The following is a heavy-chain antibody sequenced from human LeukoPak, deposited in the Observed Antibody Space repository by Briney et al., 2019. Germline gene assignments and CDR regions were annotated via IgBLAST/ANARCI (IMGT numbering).Heavy chain of an antibody. CDR3: VKDSVRGYSGYGNDGFEI. V-gene: IGHV3-23*01. Sequence: GGSLRLSCSASGFTFSSYGMYWVRQAPGKGLEWVSAISGGGSNTYYADSVKGRFTISRDNSKNMLYLQMNSLRAEDTAVYYCVKDSVRGYSGYGNDGFEIWGQGTMVTVSS. CDR2: ISGGGSNT. J-gene: IGHJ3*02. CDR1: GFTFSSYG. D-gene: IGHD5-12*01.